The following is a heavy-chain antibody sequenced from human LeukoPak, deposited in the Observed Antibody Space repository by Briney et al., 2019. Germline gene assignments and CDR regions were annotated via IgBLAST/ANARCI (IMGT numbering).Heavy chain of an antibody. Sequence: SQTLSLTCAISGDSVSSSNAAWNWIRQSPSRGLEWLGRTYYRSTWYHDYAVSVKSRITINPDTSKNQFSLQVNSVTPEDTAVYYCARESMVRWELLWFDPWGQGTLVTVSS. CDR2: TYYRSTWYH. D-gene: IGHD1-26*01. CDR1: GDSVSSSNAA. J-gene: IGHJ5*02. V-gene: IGHV6-1*01. CDR3: ARESMVRWELLWFDP.